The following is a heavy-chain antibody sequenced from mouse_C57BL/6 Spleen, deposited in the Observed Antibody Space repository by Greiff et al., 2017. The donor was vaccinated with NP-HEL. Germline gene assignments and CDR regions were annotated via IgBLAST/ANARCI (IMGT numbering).Heavy chain of an antibody. CDR2: IYPRRGNT. Sequence: QVQLQQSGAELARPGASVKLSCTASGYTFTSYGISWVKQRTGQGLEWIGEIYPRRGNTYYNAKFKGKATLTADKSSSTAYMELRSLTSEDSAVYFCASGMVTRFAYWGQGTLVTVSA. CDR3: ASGMVTRFAY. V-gene: IGHV1-81*01. J-gene: IGHJ3*01. D-gene: IGHD2-3*01. CDR1: GYTFTSYG.